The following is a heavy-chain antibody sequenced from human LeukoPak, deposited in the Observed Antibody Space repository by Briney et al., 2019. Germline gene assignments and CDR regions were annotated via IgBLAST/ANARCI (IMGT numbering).Heavy chain of an antibody. J-gene: IGHJ4*02. CDR2: IYTGATT. CDR1: GFTVSSNS. Sequence: PGGSLILSCAASGFTVSSNSLSWVRQAPGKGLEWVSVIYTGATTYYADSVKGRFTLSRDNSKNTLYLQMNSLRAEDTAIYYCARVASRAFDYWGQGTLVTVSS. CDR3: ARVASRAFDY. V-gene: IGHV3-66*01.